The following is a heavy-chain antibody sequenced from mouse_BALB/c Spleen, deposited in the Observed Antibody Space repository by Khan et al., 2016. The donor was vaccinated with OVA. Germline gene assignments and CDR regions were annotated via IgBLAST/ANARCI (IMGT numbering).Heavy chain of an antibody. V-gene: IGHV1S137*01. CDR3: AREDGNYGAFAY. Sequence: QVQLKQSGPELVRPGVSVKISCKGSGYTFTDYALHWVKHSHAKSLEWIGIISTYSGNSNYNQRFKGKATMTVGKSSSTAYMELARLTSEDSAIYYWAREDGNYGAFAYWGQGTLVTVSA. CDR2: ISTYSGNS. J-gene: IGHJ3*01. D-gene: IGHD2-1*01. CDR1: GYTFTDYA.